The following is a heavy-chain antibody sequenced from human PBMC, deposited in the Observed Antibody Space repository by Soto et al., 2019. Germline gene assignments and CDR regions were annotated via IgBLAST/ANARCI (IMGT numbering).Heavy chain of an antibody. D-gene: IGHD2-15*01. CDR2: INPSGGTT. CDR1: GYTFTYNF. V-gene: IGHV1-46*01. Sequence: QVQLVQSGAEVKKPGASVKVSCKASGYTFTYNFMHWVRQAPGQGLEWMGIINPSGGTTRAAQKFRGRVTMTRDTSTSTVYMELSSLRSEDTAVYYCARGPHIAVDHYKKYYFDYWGQGTLVTVSS. J-gene: IGHJ4*02. CDR3: ARGPHIAVDHYKKYYFDY.